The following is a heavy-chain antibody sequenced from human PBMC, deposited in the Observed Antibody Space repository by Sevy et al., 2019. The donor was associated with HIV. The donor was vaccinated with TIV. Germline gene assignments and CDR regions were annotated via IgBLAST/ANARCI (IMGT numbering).Heavy chain of an antibody. CDR3: ARGANNLYN. D-gene: IGHD3-10*01. CDR2: INADGSET. J-gene: IGHJ4*02. Sequence: GGSLRLSCAASGFTFSRDWMTWVRQAPGKGLEWVAKINADGSETYSVDSVKGRFSISRDNAKNALYLQMNSLRAEDTAVYYCARGANNLYNWGQGTLVTVSS. V-gene: IGHV3-7*01. CDR1: GFTFSRDW.